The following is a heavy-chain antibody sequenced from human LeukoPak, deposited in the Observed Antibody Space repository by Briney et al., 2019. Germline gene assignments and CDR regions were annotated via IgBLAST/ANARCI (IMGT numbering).Heavy chain of an antibody. J-gene: IGHJ4*02. V-gene: IGHV1-69*04. CDR1: GGTFSSYA. CDR3: ARDLWWLRYIDY. Sequence: SVKLSCKASGGTFSSYAISWVRQAPGQGLEWMGRIITILGIANYAQKFQGRVTITTDKSTSTPYMELSSLRSEDTAVYYCARDLWWLRYIDYWGQGTLVTVPS. D-gene: IGHD5-12*01. CDR2: IITILGIA.